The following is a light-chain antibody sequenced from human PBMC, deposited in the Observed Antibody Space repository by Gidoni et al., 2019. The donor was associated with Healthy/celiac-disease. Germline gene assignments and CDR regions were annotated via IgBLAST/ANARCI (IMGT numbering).Light chain of an antibody. CDR1: QGISSA. CDR2: DAS. V-gene: IGKV1-13*02. Sequence: AIQLTQSPSSLSASVGDRVTITCRASQGISSALAWYQQKPGKAPKLLLYDASSLESGVPSRFSGSGSGTDFTRTISSLQPEDFATYYCQQFNSYPFFGQGTKLEIK. J-gene: IGKJ2*01. CDR3: QQFNSYPF.